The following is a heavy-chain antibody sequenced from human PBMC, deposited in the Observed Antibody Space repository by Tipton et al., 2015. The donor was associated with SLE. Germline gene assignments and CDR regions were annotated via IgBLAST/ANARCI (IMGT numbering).Heavy chain of an antibody. CDR1: GFTFSYYY. CDR3: ARDRDSSSWYFDY. CDR2: ISSSGSTI. J-gene: IGHJ4*02. D-gene: IGHD6-13*01. V-gene: IGHV3-11*04. Sequence: SLRLSCAASGFTFSYYYMSWIRQAPGKGLEWVSYISSSGSTIYYADSVKGRFTISRDNAKNSLYLQMNSLRAEDTAVYYCARDRDSSSWYFDYWGQGTLVTVSS.